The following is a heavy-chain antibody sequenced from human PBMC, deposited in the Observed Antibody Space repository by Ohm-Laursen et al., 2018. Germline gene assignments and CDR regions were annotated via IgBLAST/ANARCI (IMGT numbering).Heavy chain of an antibody. CDR2: INHSGST. CDR1: GGSFSGYY. Sequence: SDTLSLTCAVYGGSFSGYYWSWIRQPPGKGLEWIGEINHSGSTNYNPSLKSRVTISVDTSKNQFSLKLSSVTAADTAVYYCARGRTNRGMDVWGQGTTVTVSS. J-gene: IGHJ6*02. CDR3: ARGRTNRGMDV. V-gene: IGHV4-34*01. D-gene: IGHD1-14*01.